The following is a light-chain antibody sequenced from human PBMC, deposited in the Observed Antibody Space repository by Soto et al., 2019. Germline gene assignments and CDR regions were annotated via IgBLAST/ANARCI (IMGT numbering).Light chain of an antibody. Sequence: QPVLTQPPSVSGAPGQRVTISCTGSSSNIGAGYDVHWYQQLPGTAPKLLIYGNNNRPSGVPDRFSGSNSVTSASLAITGLQAEDEADYYCQSYDSSLSGVLFGGGTKLTVL. CDR2: GNN. CDR1: SSNIGAGYD. CDR3: QSYDSSLSGVL. J-gene: IGLJ2*01. V-gene: IGLV1-40*01.